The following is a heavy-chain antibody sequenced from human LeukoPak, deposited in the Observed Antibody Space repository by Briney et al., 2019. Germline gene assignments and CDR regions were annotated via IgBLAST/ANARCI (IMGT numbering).Heavy chain of an antibody. D-gene: IGHD6-19*01. Sequence: GASLRLSCAPSGVTFCASIMRWIRQAPGKGLGWVAGLSFDEPSYYGGSVEGRFIISGDNSKRTLYLQMNSLKVEDTALYYCAREGHSSGFAPAFDTWGQGTMVTVSS. CDR1: GVTFCASI. J-gene: IGHJ3*02. CDR3: AREGHSSGFAPAFDT. V-gene: IGHV3-30*04. CDR2: LSFDEPS.